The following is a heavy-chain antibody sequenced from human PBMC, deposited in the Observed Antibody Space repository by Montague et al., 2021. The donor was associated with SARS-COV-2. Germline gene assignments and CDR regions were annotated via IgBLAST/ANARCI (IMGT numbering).Heavy chain of an antibody. J-gene: IGHJ3*02. CDR1: GGSINSYY. Sequence: SETLSLTCTVSGGSINSYYWNWIRETPGKGLEWIGYIYYSGTTNYNPSLKSRVTISLDTPKNQFSLNLNSVTVADTAIYYCARDQAAKISFKGAFDIWGQGRMVTVSS. CDR2: IYYSGTT. D-gene: IGHD3-3*01. V-gene: IGHV4-59*01. CDR3: ARDQAAKISFKGAFDI.